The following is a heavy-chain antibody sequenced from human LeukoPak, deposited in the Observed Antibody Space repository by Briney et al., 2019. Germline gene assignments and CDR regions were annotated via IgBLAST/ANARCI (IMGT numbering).Heavy chain of an antibody. CDR1: GGSISSYY. V-gene: IGHV4-59*08. Sequence: PSETLSLTCTVSGGSISSYYWSWIRQPPGKGLEWIGYIYYSGSTYYNPSLKSRVTISVDTSKNQFSLKLSSVTAADTAVYYCARVNVLVVVTASDPDAFDIWGQGTMVTVSS. J-gene: IGHJ3*02. CDR3: ARVNVLVVVTASDPDAFDI. D-gene: IGHD2-21*02. CDR2: IYYSGST.